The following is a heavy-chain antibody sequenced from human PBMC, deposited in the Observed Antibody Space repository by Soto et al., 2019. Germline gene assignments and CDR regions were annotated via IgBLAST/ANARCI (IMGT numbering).Heavy chain of an antibody. V-gene: IGHV1-69*02. J-gene: IGHJ4*02. D-gene: IGHD3-10*01. CDR2: IIPIVGIS. Sequence: QVQLVQSGAEVKKPGSSVKVSCQASGGTFRSYSINWVRQAPGKGLEWMGRIIPIVGISNYAQSFQGRVTLSADTSTTIAYMELSSLRSEDTAVYYCARVCGPGGSGNYLDYWGQGTLVTVSS. CDR1: GGTFRSYS. CDR3: ARVCGPGGSGNYLDY.